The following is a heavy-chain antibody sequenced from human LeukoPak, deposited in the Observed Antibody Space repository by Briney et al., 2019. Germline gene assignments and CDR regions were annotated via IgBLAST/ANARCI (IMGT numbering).Heavy chain of an antibody. V-gene: IGHV3-66*01. CDR3: ATPSGGY. D-gene: IGHD6-25*01. CDR1: GFIFNSYG. CDR2: IYSDGDT. J-gene: IGHJ4*02. Sequence: GGSLRLSCAASGFIFNSYGMSWVRQAPGKGLEWVSVIYSDGDTSYADSVKGRFTISRDISKNTLYLQMNSLRAEDTAVYYCATPSGGYWGQGTLVTVSS.